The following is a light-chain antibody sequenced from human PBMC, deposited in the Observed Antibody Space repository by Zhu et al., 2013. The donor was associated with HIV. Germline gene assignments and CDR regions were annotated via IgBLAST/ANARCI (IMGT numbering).Light chain of an antibody. Sequence: DVVVTQSPLSLPVTLGQSASLSCRSSHSLEHIDGNTYLTWFQQRPGQSPRRLIYKVSNRDSGVPDRFSGSGSGADFKLEISRVEAEDVAVYYCMQGSFWPLSFGGGTRVEI. CDR1: HSLEHIDGNTY. CDR2: KVS. J-gene: IGKJ4*01. CDR3: MQGSFWPLS. V-gene: IGKV2-30*02.